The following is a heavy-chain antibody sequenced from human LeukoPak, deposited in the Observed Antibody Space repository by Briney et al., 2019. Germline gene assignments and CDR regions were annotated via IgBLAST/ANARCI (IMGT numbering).Heavy chain of an antibody. V-gene: IGHV3-7*01. CDR1: GFTFSSSW. CDR3: ASSYYGFDY. J-gene: IGHJ4*02. CDR2: IKQDGSEK. D-gene: IGHD1-26*01. Sequence: PGGSLRLSCAASGFTFSSSWMSWVRQAPGKGLEGVANIKQDGSEKYYVDSVKGRFTISRDNAKNSLYLQMNSLRAEDTAVYYCASSYYGFDYWGQGTLVTVSS.